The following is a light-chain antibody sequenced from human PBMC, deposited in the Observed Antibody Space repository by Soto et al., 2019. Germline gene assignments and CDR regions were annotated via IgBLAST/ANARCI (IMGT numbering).Light chain of an antibody. CDR2: GAS. V-gene: IGKV4-1*01. CDR3: QQYYLVPFP. J-gene: IGKJ3*01. CDR1: QSVLYTSNNQNY. Sequence: DIVMTQSPDSLGVSLGERATINCKSSQSVLYTSNNQNYLAWYQQKSGQPPKLLIYGASARESGVPARFSGGGSGTDFTLTINGLQAYYVAVCYCQQYYLVPFPFGPGT.